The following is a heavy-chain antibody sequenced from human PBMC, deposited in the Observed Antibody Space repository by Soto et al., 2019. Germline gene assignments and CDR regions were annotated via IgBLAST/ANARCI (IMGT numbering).Heavy chain of an antibody. V-gene: IGHV3-53*01. CDR3: ARDRGSYFHYYGMDV. Sequence: GGSLILSCAASGFTVSSNYMSWVRQAPGKGLEWVSVIYSGGSTYYADSVKGRFTISRDNSKNTLYLQMNSLRAEDTAVYYCARDRGSYFHYYGMDVWGQGTTVTVSS. CDR2: IYSGGST. D-gene: IGHD1-26*01. J-gene: IGHJ6*02. CDR1: GFTVSSNY.